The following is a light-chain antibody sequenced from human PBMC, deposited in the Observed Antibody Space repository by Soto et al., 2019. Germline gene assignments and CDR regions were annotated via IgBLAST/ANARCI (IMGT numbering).Light chain of an antibody. CDR3: CLYVGATTYV. J-gene: IGLJ1*01. CDR1: SGYVGTYSL. V-gene: IGLV2-23*01. Sequence: QSVLAQPASVSGSPGQSITISCTGASGYVGTYSLVSWYQQHPGKAPKVVIYEGHKRPSGVPDRFSGSTSINTASLTISGLQTDDEADYYCCLYVGATTYVCGGETKVTV. CDR2: EGH.